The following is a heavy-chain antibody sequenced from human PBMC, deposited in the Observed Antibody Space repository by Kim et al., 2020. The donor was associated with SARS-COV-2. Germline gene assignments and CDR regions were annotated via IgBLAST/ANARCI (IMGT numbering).Heavy chain of an antibody. J-gene: IGHJ4*02. CDR1: GYTFTSYS. V-gene: IGHV1-3*04. CDR2: INTGNGNT. D-gene: IGHD3-10*01. CDR3: ARDSGFGEFGY. Sequence: ASVKVSCKASGYTFTSYSIHWVRQAPGQSLEWMGWINTGNGNTKYSQNFQGRVSITRDTSASTTYMELSSLRSEDTSVYYCARDSGFGEFGYWGQGTLVTVSS.